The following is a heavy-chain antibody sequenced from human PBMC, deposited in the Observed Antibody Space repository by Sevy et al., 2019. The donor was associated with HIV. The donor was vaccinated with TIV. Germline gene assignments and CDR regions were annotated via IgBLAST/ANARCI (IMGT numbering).Heavy chain of an antibody. D-gene: IGHD2-2*01. V-gene: IGHV3-7*03. CDR2: IKRDGSEK. CDR1: GFTFSNYW. J-gene: IGHJ6*02. Sequence: GESLKISCAASGFTFSNYWMSWVRQAPGKGLEWVANIKRDGSEKYYVASVKGRFTISRDNAKNSLHLQMNSLRAEDTVMYYCASDCSSTKCFWGLDVCCQLTTVTVSS. CDR3: ASDCSSTKCFWGLDV.